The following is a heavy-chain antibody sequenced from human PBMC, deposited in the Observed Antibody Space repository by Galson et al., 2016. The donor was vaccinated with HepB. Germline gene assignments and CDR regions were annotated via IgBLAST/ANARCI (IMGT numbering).Heavy chain of an antibody. CDR2: IYYSGST. V-gene: IGHV4-31*03. CDR3: ARMYSNSWSPRQSWIDP. CDR1: GGSISGGGFY. J-gene: IGHJ5*02. Sequence: TLSLTCTVSGGSISGGGFYWSWIRQHPGKGLEYIGNIYYSGSTYYNPTLKSRVNITVDTSKKQFSLKLSSVTAADTAVYYCARMYSNSWSPRQSWIDPWGQGALVTVSS. D-gene: IGHD6-13*01.